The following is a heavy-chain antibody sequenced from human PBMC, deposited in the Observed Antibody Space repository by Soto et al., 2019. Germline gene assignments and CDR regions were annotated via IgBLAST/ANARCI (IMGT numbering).Heavy chain of an antibody. D-gene: IGHD4-17*01. CDR2: IYPGDSDT. CDR3: ARRGEAVTTSGWFDP. V-gene: IGHV5-51*01. Sequence: PGESLKISCKGSGYSFTSYWIGWVRQMPGKGLEWMGIIYPGDSDTRYSPSFQGQVTISADKSISTAYLQWSSLKASDTAMYYCARRGEAVTTSGWFDPWGQGTLVTVSS. J-gene: IGHJ5*02. CDR1: GYSFTSYW.